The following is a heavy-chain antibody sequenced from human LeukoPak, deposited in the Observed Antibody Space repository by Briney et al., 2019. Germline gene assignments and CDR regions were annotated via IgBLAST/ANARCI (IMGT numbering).Heavy chain of an antibody. CDR1: GYTFTSYA. V-gene: IGHV1-18*01. CDR2: ISAYNGNT. CDR3: ARGSKQQLVQAFDI. J-gene: IGHJ3*02. D-gene: IGHD6-13*01. Sequence: PGASVKVSCKASGYTFTSYAMNWVRQAPGQGLEWMGWISAYNGNTNYAQKLQGRVTMTTDTSTSTAYMELRSLRSDDTAVYFCARGSKQQLVQAFDIWGQGTMVTVSS.